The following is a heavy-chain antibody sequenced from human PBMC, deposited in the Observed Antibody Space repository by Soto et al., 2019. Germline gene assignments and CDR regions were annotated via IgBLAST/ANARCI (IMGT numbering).Heavy chain of an antibody. CDR2: IIPIFGTA. Sequence: AASVKVSCKASGGTFSSYAISWVRQAPGQGLEWMGGIIPIFGTANYAQKFQGRVTITADEPTSTAYMELSSLRSEDTAVYYCARDQLGRYNWNYMGAFDIWGQGTMVTVSS. D-gene: IGHD1-7*01. CDR1: GGTFSSYA. CDR3: ARDQLGRYNWNYMGAFDI. J-gene: IGHJ3*02. V-gene: IGHV1-69*13.